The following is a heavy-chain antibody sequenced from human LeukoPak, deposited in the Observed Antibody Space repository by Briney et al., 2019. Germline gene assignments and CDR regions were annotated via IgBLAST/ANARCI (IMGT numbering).Heavy chain of an antibody. J-gene: IGHJ4*02. CDR2: MNPNSGNT. V-gene: IGHV1-8*01. Sequence: ASVKVSCKASGYTFTSYDINWVRQATGQGLEWMGWMNPNSGNTGYAQKFQGRATMTRDTSISTAYMELSRLRSDDTAVYYCARGWFGELLWVYWGQGTLVTVSS. CDR3: ARGWFGELLWVY. CDR1: GYTFTSYD. D-gene: IGHD3-10*01.